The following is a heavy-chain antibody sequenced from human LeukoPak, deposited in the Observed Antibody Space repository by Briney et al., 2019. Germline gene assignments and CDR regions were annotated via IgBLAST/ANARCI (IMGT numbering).Heavy chain of an antibody. D-gene: IGHD3-3*01. V-gene: IGHV4-4*07. J-gene: IGHJ5*02. CDR1: GGSISSYY. CDR3: ARDQTDYDFWSGYYTGTNWFDP. Sequence: SETLSLTCTVSGGSISSYYWIWIRQPAGKGLKWIGRIYTSGSTNYNPSLKSRVTMSVDTSKNQFSLKLSSVTAADTAVYYCARDQTDYDFWSGYYTGTNWFDPWGQGTLVTVSS. CDR2: IYTSGST.